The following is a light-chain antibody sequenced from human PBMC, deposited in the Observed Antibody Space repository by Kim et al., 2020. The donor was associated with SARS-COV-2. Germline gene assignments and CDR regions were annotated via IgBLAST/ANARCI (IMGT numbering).Light chain of an antibody. Sequence: SVSPGQSASITCSGDKLGDKYACWYQQKPGQSPVLVIYQDTKRPSGIPERFSGSNSGNTATLTISGTQAMDEADYYCQAWDSSTVVFGGGTKLTVL. CDR2: QDT. J-gene: IGLJ2*01. CDR3: QAWDSSTVV. V-gene: IGLV3-1*01. CDR1: KLGDKY.